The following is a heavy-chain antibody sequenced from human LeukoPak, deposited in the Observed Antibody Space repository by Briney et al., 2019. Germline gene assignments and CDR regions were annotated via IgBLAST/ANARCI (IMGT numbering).Heavy chain of an antibody. Sequence: ASVKVSCKASGYTFTSYYMHWVRQAPGQGLEWMGWINTNTGNPTYAQGFTGRFVFSLDTSVSTAYLQISSLKAEDTAVYYCASRGTEWLVGRDAFDIWGQGTMVTVSS. D-gene: IGHD6-19*01. CDR3: ASRGTEWLVGRDAFDI. CDR1: GYTFTSYY. CDR2: INTNTGNP. J-gene: IGHJ3*02. V-gene: IGHV7-4-1*02.